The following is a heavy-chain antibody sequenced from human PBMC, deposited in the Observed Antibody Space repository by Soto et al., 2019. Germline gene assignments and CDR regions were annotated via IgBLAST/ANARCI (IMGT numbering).Heavy chain of an antibody. CDR2: ISGDASST. Sequence: EVKVVESGGGLVQPGGSLRLSCAASGFTFSDNWMHWVRQPPGKGPVWVSRISGDASSTSYADSVKGRFTISRDSAKNTGYLQMDSLGFEDAAVFYCTSGGTGMNYWGLLDSGGQGTLVTVSS. V-gene: IGHV3-74*01. D-gene: IGHD1-7*01. CDR3: TSGGTGMNYWGLLDS. J-gene: IGHJ4*02. CDR1: GFTFSDNW.